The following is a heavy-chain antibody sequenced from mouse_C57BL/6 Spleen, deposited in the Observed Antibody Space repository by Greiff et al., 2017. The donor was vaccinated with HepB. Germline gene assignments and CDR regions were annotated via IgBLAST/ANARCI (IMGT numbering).Heavy chain of an antibody. Sequence: EVQLQQSGPELVKPGASVKISCKASGYTFTDYYMNWVKQSHGKSLEWIGDINPNNGGTSYNQKFKGKANLTVDKSSSTAYMELRSLTSEDSAVYYCATKDYYGSSPNWYFDVVGTGTTVTVSS. V-gene: IGHV1-26*01. J-gene: IGHJ1*03. CDR2: INPNNGGT. CDR3: ATKDYYGSSPNWYFDV. CDR1: GYTFTDYY. D-gene: IGHD1-1*01.